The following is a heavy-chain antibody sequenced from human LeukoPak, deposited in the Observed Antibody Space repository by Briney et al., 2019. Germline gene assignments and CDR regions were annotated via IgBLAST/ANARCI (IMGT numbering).Heavy chain of an antibody. D-gene: IGHD3-22*01. Sequence: ASVKVSCKASGYTFTSYGISWVRQAPGQGLEWMGWISAYNGNTNYAQKLQGRVTMTTDTSTSTAYMELRSLRSDDTAVYYCARERDYYDSSGYGPFIDYWGQGTLVTVSS. CDR1: GYTFTSYG. J-gene: IGHJ4*02. CDR2: ISAYNGNT. CDR3: ARERDYYDSSGYGPFIDY. V-gene: IGHV1-18*01.